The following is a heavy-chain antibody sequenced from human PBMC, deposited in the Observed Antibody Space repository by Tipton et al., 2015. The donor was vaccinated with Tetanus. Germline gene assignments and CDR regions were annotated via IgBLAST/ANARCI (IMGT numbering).Heavy chain of an antibody. CDR3: ARSHVFRLTLFGEEIPRSGRFDP. Sequence: TLSLTCAVYGGSFSGYYWNWIRQPPGKGLEWIGEINYSGTTNYNPSLKSRVTISMDTSKNQVSLRLTSVTAADTAVYYCARSHVFRLTLFGEEIPRSGRFDPWGQGTLVTVSS. CDR1: GGSFSGYY. J-gene: IGHJ5*02. V-gene: IGHV4-34*01. CDR2: INYSGTT. D-gene: IGHD3-3*01.